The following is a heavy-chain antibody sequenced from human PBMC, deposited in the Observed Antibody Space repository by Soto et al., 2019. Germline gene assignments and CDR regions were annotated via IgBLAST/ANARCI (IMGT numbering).Heavy chain of an antibody. Sequence: GGSLRLSCAASGFTFSSYSMNWVRQAPGKGLEWVSSISSSTNYIYYGDSMKGRFTISRDNAKNSLYLEMNSLRAEDTAVYYCARESEDLTSNFDYWGQGTLVTVSS. CDR3: ARESEDLTSNFDY. CDR1: GFTFSSYS. CDR2: ISSSTNYI. V-gene: IGHV3-21*06. J-gene: IGHJ4*02.